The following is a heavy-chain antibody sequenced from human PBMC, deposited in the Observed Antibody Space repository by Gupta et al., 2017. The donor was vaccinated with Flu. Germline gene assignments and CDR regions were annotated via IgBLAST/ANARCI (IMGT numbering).Heavy chain of an antibody. V-gene: IGHV4-61*02. CDR2: IYTSGSP. Sequence: QVQLQESGPGLVKPSQTLSLTCTVSGGSISSGSYYWRWIRQPAGKGLAWIGRIYTSGSPNYNPSLKSRVTISVDTSKNQFSLKLSSVTAADTAVYYCARGRDGSEWNYWGQGTLVTVSS. D-gene: IGHD5-24*01. CDR3: ARGRDGSEWNY. J-gene: IGHJ4*02. CDR1: GGSISSGSYY.